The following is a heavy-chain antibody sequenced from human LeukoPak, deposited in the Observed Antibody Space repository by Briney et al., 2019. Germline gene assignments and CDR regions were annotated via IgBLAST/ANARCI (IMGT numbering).Heavy chain of an antibody. CDR3: ARVSSVITTSFDY. CDR2: TYYSGRT. V-gene: IGHV4-59*01. Sequence: SETLSLTCTVSGGSMTYYYWAWIRQPPGKTLEWIGYTYYSGRTDYNPSLKGRVSISVDRSRSSNQFSLTLSSVTAADTAVYYCARVSSVITTSFDYWGRGILVTVSS. J-gene: IGHJ4*02. D-gene: IGHD3-22*01. CDR1: GGSMTYYY.